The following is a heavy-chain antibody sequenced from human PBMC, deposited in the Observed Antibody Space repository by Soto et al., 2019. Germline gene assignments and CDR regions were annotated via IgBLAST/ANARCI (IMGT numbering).Heavy chain of an antibody. D-gene: IGHD6-13*01. J-gene: IGHJ4*02. V-gene: IGHV1-69*12. CDR3: ARSGAAAGYFDY. Sequence: QIQLVQSGAEVKKPGSSVKVSCKASGGTFCSYAISGVRQAPGQGLEWMGGIIPIFGTANYAQKFQGRVTITADESTSTAYMELSSLSSEDTAVYYCARSGAAAGYFDYWGQGTLVTVSS. CDR2: IIPIFGTA. CDR1: GGTFCSYA.